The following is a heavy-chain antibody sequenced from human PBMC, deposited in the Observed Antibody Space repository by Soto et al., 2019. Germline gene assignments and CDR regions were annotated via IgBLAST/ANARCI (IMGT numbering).Heavy chain of an antibody. Sequence: RGALLVSCAASDFTFSIYSMSWVRQAPGKGLEWVSSISSSSSYIYYADSVKGRFTISRDNAKNSLYLQMNSLRAEDTAVYYCARDLKYSSSLKGRWFDPRGKGTLVTVS. CDR3: ARDLKYSSSLKGRWFDP. D-gene: IGHD6-6*01. CDR1: DFTFSIYS. CDR2: ISSSSSYI. J-gene: IGHJ5*02. V-gene: IGHV3-21*01.